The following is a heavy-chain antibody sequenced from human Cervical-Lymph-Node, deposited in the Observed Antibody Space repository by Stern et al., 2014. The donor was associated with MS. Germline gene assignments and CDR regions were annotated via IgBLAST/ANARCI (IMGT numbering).Heavy chain of an antibody. CDR2: VNPNSGGT. D-gene: IGHD1-26*01. Sequence: QVQLVQSGAEVKKPGASVKVSCKASGYTFTGYYMHWVRQAPGQGPEWMGRVNPNSGGTNYAQKFQGRVTMTRDTSISTAYMELSRLRSDDTAVYYCARERALIVGATTGFDYWGQGTLVTVSS. J-gene: IGHJ4*02. CDR1: GYTFTGYY. CDR3: ARERALIVGATTGFDY. V-gene: IGHV1-2*06.